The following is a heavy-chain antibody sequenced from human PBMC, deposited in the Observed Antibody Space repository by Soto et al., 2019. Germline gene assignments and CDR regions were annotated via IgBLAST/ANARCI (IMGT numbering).Heavy chain of an antibody. CDR2: IYYSGST. D-gene: IGHD2-15*01. J-gene: IGHJ5*02. Sequence: PSETLSLTCTVSGGSISSSSYYWGWIRQPPGKGLEWIGSIYYSGSTYYNPSLKSRVTISVDTSKSQFSLRLSSVTAADTAVYYCARFIVVVVAATGWFDPWGQGTLVTVSS. CDR3: ARFIVVVVAATGWFDP. V-gene: IGHV4-39*01. CDR1: GGSISSSSYY.